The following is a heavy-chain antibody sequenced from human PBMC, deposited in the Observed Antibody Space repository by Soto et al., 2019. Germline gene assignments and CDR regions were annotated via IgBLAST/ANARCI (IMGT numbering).Heavy chain of an antibody. CDR2: ISSTSTYI. D-gene: IGHD3-22*01. V-gene: IGHV3-21*01. CDR1: GFTFYS. Sequence: EVQLVESGGGLVKPGGSLRLSCAASGFTFYSMNWVRQAPGKGLEWVTSISSTSTYIYYADSVKGRFTISRDNAKNSLYLQMNSLRAEDTAVYYCARGGGSNGYRALYGMDVWGQGTTVTVSS. J-gene: IGHJ6*02. CDR3: ARGGGSNGYRALYGMDV.